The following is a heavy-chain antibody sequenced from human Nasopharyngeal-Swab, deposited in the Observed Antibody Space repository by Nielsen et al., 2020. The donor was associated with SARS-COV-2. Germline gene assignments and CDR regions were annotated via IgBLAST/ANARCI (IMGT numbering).Heavy chain of an antibody. D-gene: IGHD4-23*01. V-gene: IGHV3-30-3*01. J-gene: IGHJ4*02. CDR3: AKGVTPFDS. CDR2: ISYDGINK. Sequence: GESLKISCAASGFTFSTYAMHWVRQAPGKGLEWVAVISYDGINKYYADSVKGRFTISRDNSKNTLYLQMNSLRAEDTAVYYCAKGVTPFDSWGQGTLVTVSS. CDR1: GFTFSTYA.